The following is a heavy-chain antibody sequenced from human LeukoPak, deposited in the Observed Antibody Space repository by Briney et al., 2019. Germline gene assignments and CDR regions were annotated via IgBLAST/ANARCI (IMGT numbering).Heavy chain of an antibody. D-gene: IGHD3-10*01. Sequence: GGSLRLSCAASGFTFSSYAMSWVRQAPGKGLEWVAFIRYDGSNKYYADSVKGRFTISRDNSKNTLYLQMNSLRAEDTAVYYCAKDPQVLLWFGELVDYWGQGTLVTVSS. CDR1: GFTFSSYA. CDR3: AKDPQVLLWFGELVDY. J-gene: IGHJ4*02. CDR2: IRYDGSNK. V-gene: IGHV3-30*02.